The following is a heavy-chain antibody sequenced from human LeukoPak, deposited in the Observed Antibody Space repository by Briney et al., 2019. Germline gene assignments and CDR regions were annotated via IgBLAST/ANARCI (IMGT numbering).Heavy chain of an antibody. J-gene: IGHJ5*02. D-gene: IGHD2-21*01. CDR1: GGSISSSSYY. Sequence: SETLPLTCTVSGGSISSSSYYWGWIRQPPGKGLEWIGSIYYSGSTYYNPSLKSRVTISVDTSKNQFSLKLSSVTAADTAVYYCARFVAYNWFDPWGQGTLVTVSS. V-gene: IGHV4-39*01. CDR2: IYYSGST. CDR3: ARFVAYNWFDP.